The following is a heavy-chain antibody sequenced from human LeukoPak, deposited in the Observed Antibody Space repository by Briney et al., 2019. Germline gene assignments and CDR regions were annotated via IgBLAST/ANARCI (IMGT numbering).Heavy chain of an antibody. CDR3: ARDRDGRFDY. D-gene: IGHD5-24*01. J-gene: IGHJ4*02. CDR1: GFTFSSYA. CDR2: ISYDGSNK. Sequence: GRSLRLSCAASGFTFSSYAMHWVRQAPGKGLEWVAVISYDGSNKYYADSVKGRFTISRDNSKNTLYLQMNSLRAEDTAVYYCARDRDGRFDYWGQGTLVTVSS. V-gene: IGHV3-30*04.